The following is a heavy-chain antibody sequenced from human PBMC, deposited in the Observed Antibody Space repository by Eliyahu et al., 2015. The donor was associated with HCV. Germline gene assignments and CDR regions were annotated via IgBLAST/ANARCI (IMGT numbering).Heavy chain of an antibody. CDR3: ASGGGGIAVAGTGGWFDP. J-gene: IGHJ5*02. CDR1: GGSISTXY. Sequence: QVQLQESGPGLVKPSETLSLTCTVSGGSISTXYWSWIRQPPGKGLGWVAFIHYSGSTNYNPSLKSRVTISLDTSKNQFSLKLSSVTAADTAVYYCASGGGGIAVAGTGGWFDPWGQGTLVTVSS. D-gene: IGHD6-19*01. CDR2: IHYSGST. V-gene: IGHV4-59*01.